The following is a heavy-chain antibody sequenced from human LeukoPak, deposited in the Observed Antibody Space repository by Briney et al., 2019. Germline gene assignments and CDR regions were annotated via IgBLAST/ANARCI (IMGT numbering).Heavy chain of an antibody. J-gene: IGHJ4*02. D-gene: IGHD1-1*01. Sequence: GGSLRLSCVASGFSLSTFAMSWVRQAPGKGLEWVSAISGSGGSTYYADSVKGRFTISRDNSKNTLSLQMNSLRAEDTAIYYCAKASNTWNYFDYWGQGTLVTVSS. V-gene: IGHV3-23*01. CDR2: ISGSGGST. CDR1: GFSLSTFA. CDR3: AKASNTWNYFDY.